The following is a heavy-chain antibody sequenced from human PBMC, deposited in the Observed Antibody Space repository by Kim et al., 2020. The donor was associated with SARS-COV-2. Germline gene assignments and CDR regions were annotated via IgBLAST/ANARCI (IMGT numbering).Heavy chain of an antibody. CDR3: TREPDTAPDAFDI. D-gene: IGHD2-2*02. Sequence: YAASVKGRFTISRDDSKSIAYLQMNSLKTEETAVYYCTREPDTAPDAFDIWGQGTMVTVSS. J-gene: IGHJ3*02. V-gene: IGHV3-49*02.